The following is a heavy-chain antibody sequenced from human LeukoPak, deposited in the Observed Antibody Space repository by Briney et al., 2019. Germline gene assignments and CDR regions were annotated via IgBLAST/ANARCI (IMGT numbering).Heavy chain of an antibody. V-gene: IGHV3-48*03. D-gene: IGHD3-16*02. Sequence: GGSLRLSCAASGFTFSSYEMNWVRQAPGKGLEWISYISSSGINKYYIDSVKGRFTVSRDNAKNSLYLQMNSLRAEDTAVYYCARGRDTYYDYVWGSYRHTPPFDYWGQGTLVTVSS. CDR2: ISSSGINK. J-gene: IGHJ4*02. CDR3: ARGRDTYYDYVWGSYRHTPPFDY. CDR1: GFTFSSYE.